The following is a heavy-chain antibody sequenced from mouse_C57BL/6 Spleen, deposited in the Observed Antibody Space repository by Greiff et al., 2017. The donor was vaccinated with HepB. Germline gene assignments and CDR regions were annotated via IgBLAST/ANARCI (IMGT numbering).Heavy chain of an antibody. J-gene: IGHJ3*01. CDR2: INPNNGGT. CDR3: ARRNYGSSYVWFAY. V-gene: IGHV1-18*01. Sequence: EVQLQQSGPELVKPGASVKIPCKASGYTFTDYNMDWVKQSHGKSLEWMGDINPNNGGTIYNQKFKGKATLTVDKSSSTAYMELRSLTSEDTAVYYCARRNYGSSYVWFAYWGQGTLVTVSA. D-gene: IGHD1-1*01. CDR1: GYTFTDYN.